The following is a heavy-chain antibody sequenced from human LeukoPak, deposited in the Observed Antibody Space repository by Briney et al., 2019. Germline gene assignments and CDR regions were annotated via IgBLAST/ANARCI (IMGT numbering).Heavy chain of an antibody. J-gene: IGHJ4*02. V-gene: IGHV4-39*07. CDR1: GGSISSSSYY. D-gene: IGHD5-18*01. CDR3: ARVEDTSMAYYFDY. CDR2: IYYSGST. Sequence: SETLSLTCTVSGGSISSSSYYWGWIRQPPGKGLEWIGSIYYSGSTYYNPSLKSRVTISVDTSKNQFSLKLSSVTAADTAVYYCARVEDTSMAYYFDYWGQGTLVTVSS.